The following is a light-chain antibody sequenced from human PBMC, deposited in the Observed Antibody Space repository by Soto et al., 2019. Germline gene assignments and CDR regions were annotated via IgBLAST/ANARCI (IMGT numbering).Light chain of an antibody. CDR3: QQYNSYPYT. Sequence: DIPMTQSPSTLSASVGDRVTITCRASQSISSWLAWYQQKPGKAPKLLIYDASSLESGVPSRCSGSGSGTEFSLTISILQPDDFATYYCQQYNSYPYTFGQGNKLEIK. CDR1: QSISSW. CDR2: DAS. V-gene: IGKV1-5*01. J-gene: IGKJ2*01.